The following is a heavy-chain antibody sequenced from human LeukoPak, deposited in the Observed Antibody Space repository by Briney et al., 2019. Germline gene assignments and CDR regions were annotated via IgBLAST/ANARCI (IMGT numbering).Heavy chain of an antibody. CDR3: ARASLSIGGYSSFDY. Sequence: SETLSLTCTVSGGSIRRHYWSWIRQSAGKGLEWMGRIYKSGSNSENTNYNPSFESRVTVAADTSNNQFSLTLSSVTAADTAVYYCARASLSIGGYSSFDYWGQGILVTVSS. CDR2: IYKSGSNSENT. V-gene: IGHV4-4*07. CDR1: GGSIRRHY. D-gene: IGHD2-15*01. J-gene: IGHJ4*02.